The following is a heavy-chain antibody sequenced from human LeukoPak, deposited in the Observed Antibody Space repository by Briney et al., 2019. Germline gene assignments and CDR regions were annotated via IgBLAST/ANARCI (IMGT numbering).Heavy chain of an antibody. D-gene: IGHD2-21*02. Sequence: SVKVSCKASGGTFSSYAISWVRQAPGQGLEWMGGIIPIFGTANYAQKFQGRVTITADESTSTAYMELSSLRSEDTAVYYCAREDCGGDCYSYYYYYGVDVWGQGTTVTVSS. CDR1: GGTFSSYA. V-gene: IGHV1-69*13. CDR3: AREDCGGDCYSYYYYYGVDV. CDR2: IIPIFGTA. J-gene: IGHJ6*02.